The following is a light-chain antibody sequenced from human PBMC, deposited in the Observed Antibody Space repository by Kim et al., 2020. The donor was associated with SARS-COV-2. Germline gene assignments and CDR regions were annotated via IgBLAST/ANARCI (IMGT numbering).Light chain of an antibody. CDR1: KLGEEY. J-gene: IGLJ2*01. CDR2: QDT. V-gene: IGLV3-1*01. CDR3: QVWDSTTTV. Sequence: SVSPGQTASITCSGDKLGEEYVCWYQQRPGQSPVVVIYQDTNRPSGIPERFSGSNSGNTATLTIGGTQAMDEADYYCQVWDSTTTVFGGGTQLTVL.